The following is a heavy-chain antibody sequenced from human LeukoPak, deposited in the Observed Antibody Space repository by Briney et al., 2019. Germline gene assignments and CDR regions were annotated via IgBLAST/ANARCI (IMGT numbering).Heavy chain of an antibody. CDR1: GFTFRSYW. V-gene: IGHV3-74*01. CDR2: INSDGSST. Sequence: PGGSLRLSCAASGFTFRSYWMHWVRQAPGKWLVWVSRINSDGSSTSYADSVKGRFTISRDNAKNTLYLQMNSLRVEDTAVYYCARDRGGSYDPYFDYWGQGTLVTVSS. J-gene: IGHJ4*02. D-gene: IGHD1-26*01. CDR3: ARDRGGSYDPYFDY.